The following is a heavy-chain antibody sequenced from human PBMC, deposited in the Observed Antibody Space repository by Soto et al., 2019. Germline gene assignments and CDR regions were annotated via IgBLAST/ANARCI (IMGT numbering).Heavy chain of an antibody. D-gene: IGHD3-10*01. Sequence: QVQLVESGGGVVQPGRSLRLSCAASGFTFSSYGMHWVRQAPGKGLEWVAVIWYDGSNKYYADSVKGRFTISRDNSKNTLYLQMNSLRAEDTAVYYCARDGGHYGSGSYYNDYWGQGTLVTVSS. V-gene: IGHV3-33*01. CDR3: ARDGGHYGSGSYYNDY. J-gene: IGHJ4*02. CDR1: GFTFSSYG. CDR2: IWYDGSNK.